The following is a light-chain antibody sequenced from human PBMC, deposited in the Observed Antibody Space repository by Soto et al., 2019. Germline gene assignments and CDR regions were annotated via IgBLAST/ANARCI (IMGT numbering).Light chain of an antibody. J-gene: IGLJ1*01. CDR3: QSYDSSLSGSV. CDR2: SNT. V-gene: IGLV1-40*01. CDR1: SSNIGPGYD. Sequence: QSVLTQPPSVSGAPGQRVTISCTGSSSNIGPGYDVHWYQHLPGTAPKLLIYSNTNRPSEVPDRFSGSRSGTSASLAITGLQAEDGADYYCQSYDSSLSGSVFGTGTKVTVL.